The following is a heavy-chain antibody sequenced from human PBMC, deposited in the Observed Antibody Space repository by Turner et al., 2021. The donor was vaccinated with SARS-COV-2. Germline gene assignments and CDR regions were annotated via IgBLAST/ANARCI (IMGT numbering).Heavy chain of an antibody. D-gene: IGHD2-8*01. CDR1: GGTFSSYA. Sequence: VQLVQSGAEVTKPGSSVKVSCKASGGTFSSYAITWVRQAPGQGLEWMGWIITIFGTANDAQKFQGRVTITADESTSTAYMELSSLRSEDTAVYYWGRDSEYGALDYWGQGTLVTVSS. CDR3: GRDSEYGALDY. V-gene: IGHV1-69*01. J-gene: IGHJ4*02. CDR2: IITIFGTA.